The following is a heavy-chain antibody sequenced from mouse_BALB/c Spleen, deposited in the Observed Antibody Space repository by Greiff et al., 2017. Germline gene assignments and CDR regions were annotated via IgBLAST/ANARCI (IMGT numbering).Heavy chain of an antibody. CDR2: IDTSDSYT. J-gene: IGHJ2*01. CDR3: ARWAYGYGDY. D-gene: IGHD1-2*01. Sequence: QVQLQQPGAELVMPGASVKMSCKASGYTFTDYWMHWVKQRPGQGLEWIGAIDTSDSYTSYNQKFKGKATLTVDESSSTAYMQLSSLTSEDSAVYYCARWAYGYGDYWGQGTTLTVSS. CDR1: GYTFTDYW. V-gene: IGHV1-69*01.